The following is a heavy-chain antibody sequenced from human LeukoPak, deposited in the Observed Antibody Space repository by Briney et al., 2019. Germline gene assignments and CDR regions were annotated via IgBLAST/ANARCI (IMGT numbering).Heavy chain of an antibody. CDR2: IYSGGST. CDR1: GFTVSSNY. Sequence: GGSLRLSCAASGFTVSSNYMSWVRRAPGKGLEWVSVIYSGGSTYYADSVKGRFTISRDNSKNTLYLQMNSLRAEDTAVYYCAREAYSSSWGPYYYYYGMDVWGQGTTVTVSS. D-gene: IGHD6-13*01. J-gene: IGHJ6*02. V-gene: IGHV3-66*01. CDR3: AREAYSSSWGPYYYYYGMDV.